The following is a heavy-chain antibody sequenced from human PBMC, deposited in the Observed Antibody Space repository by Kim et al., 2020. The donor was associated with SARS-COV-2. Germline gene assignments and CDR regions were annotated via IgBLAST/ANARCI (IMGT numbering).Heavy chain of an antibody. J-gene: IGHJ6*02. Sequence: SETLSLTCTVSGGSISSSSYYWGWIRQPPGKGLEWIGSIYYSGSTYYNPSLKSRVTISVDTSKNQFSLKLSSVTAADTAVYYCAGGIAVAGPDDYYYYYYGMDVWGQGTTVTVSS. CDR1: GGSISSSSYY. CDR3: AGGIAVAGPDDYYYYYYGMDV. CDR2: IYYSGST. D-gene: IGHD6-19*01. V-gene: IGHV4-39*01.